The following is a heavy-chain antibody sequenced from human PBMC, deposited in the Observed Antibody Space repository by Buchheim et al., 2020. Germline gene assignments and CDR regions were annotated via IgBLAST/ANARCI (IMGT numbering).Heavy chain of an antibody. J-gene: IGHJ4*02. Sequence: QVQLVESGGGVVQPGRSLRLSCAASGFTFSSYAMHWVRQAPGKGLEWVAVISYDGSNKYYADSVKGRFTISRDNSKNTLYLQMNSLRAEDTAVYYCARVKRLDPGEWITMIVVAPLDYWGQGTL. D-gene: IGHD3-22*01. CDR2: ISYDGSNK. CDR3: ARVKRLDPGEWITMIVVAPLDY. CDR1: GFTFSSYA. V-gene: IGHV3-30*04.